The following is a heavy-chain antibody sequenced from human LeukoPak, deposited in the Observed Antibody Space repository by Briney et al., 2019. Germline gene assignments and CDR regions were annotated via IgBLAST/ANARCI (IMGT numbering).Heavy chain of an antibody. CDR1: GGSISSYY. V-gene: IGHV4-4*07. CDR2: IYTSGST. CDR3: ASESCSSTSCSFDY. J-gene: IGHJ4*02. Sequence: SETLSLTCTVSGGSISSYYWSWIRQPAGKGLEWIGRIYTSGSTNYNPSLKSRVTMSVDTSKNQFSLKLSSVTAADTAVYYCASESCSSTSCSFDYWGQGTLVTVS. D-gene: IGHD2-2*01.